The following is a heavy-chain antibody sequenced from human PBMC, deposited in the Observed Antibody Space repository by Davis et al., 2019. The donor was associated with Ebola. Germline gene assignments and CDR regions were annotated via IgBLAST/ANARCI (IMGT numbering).Heavy chain of an antibody. CDR1: GFTFSSYG. Sequence: GESLKISCAASGFTFSSYGMHWVRQAPGKGLEWVAVIWYDGSNKYYADSVKGRFTISRDNSKNTLYLQMNSLRAEDTAVYYCARVGSGGDIDYWGQGTLVIVSS. V-gene: IGHV3-33*01. D-gene: IGHD2-21*01. CDR3: ARVGSGGDIDY. CDR2: IWYDGSNK. J-gene: IGHJ4*02.